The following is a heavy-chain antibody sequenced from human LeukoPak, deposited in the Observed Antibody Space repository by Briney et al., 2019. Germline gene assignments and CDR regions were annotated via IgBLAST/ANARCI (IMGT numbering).Heavy chain of an antibody. CDR2: IYYSGST. CDR1: GGSTSSSSYY. Sequence: SETLSLTCTVSGGSTSSSSYYWGWIRQPPGKGLEWIGSIYYSGSTYYNPSLKSRVTISVDTSKNQFSLKLSSVTAADTAVYLCARGSVYSSSSVFPPFDYWGQGTLVTVSS. V-gene: IGHV4-39*01. D-gene: IGHD6-6*01. J-gene: IGHJ4*02. CDR3: ARGSVYSSSSVFPPFDY.